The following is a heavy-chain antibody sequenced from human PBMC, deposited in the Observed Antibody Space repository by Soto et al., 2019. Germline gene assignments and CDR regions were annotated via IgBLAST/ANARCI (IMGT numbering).Heavy chain of an antibody. Sequence: SESLSLTCAVYGGSFSGYYWSWIRQPPGKGLEWIGEINHSGSTNYNPSLKSRVTISVDTSKNQFSLKLSSVTAADTAVYYCARRYGYSFDYWGQGTLVTVSS. CDR1: GGSFSGYY. V-gene: IGHV4-34*01. CDR2: INHSGST. CDR3: ARRYGYSFDY. D-gene: IGHD1-1*01. J-gene: IGHJ4*02.